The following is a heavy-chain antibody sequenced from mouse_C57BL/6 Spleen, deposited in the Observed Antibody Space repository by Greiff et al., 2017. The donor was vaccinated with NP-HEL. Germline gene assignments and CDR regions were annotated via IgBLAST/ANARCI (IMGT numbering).Heavy chain of an antibody. D-gene: IGHD2-4*01. V-gene: IGHV1-82*01. CDR1: GYAFSSSW. Sequence: VQRVESGPELVKPGASVKISCKASGYAFSSSWMNWVKQRPGKGLEWIGRIYPGDGDTNYNGKFKGKATLTADKSSSTAYMQLSSLTSEDSAVYFCARDDLFDYWGQGTTLTVSS. J-gene: IGHJ2*01. CDR3: ARDDLFDY. CDR2: IYPGDGDT.